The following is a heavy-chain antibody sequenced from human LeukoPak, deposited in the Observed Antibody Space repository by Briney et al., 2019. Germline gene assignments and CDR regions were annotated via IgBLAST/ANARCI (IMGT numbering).Heavy chain of an antibody. CDR3: ERFLRFFAYFDY. D-gene: IGHD3-3*01. CDR1: GDSVSSNSAA. Sequence: SQTLSLTCAISGDSVSSNSAAWNWIRQSPSRGLEWLGRTYYRSKWYNDYAVSVKSRITINPDTSKNQFSLQLNSVTPEDTAVFSCERFLRFFAYFDYWAQGPRVTVSS. V-gene: IGHV6-1*01. J-gene: IGHJ4*02. CDR2: TYYRSKWYN.